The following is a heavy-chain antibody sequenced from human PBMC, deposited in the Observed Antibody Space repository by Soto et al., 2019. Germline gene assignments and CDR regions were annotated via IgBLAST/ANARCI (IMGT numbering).Heavy chain of an antibody. V-gene: IGHV4-39*07. D-gene: IGHD3-3*01. Sequence: SETLSLTCTVSGGSISSSSYYWGWIRQPPGKGLEWIGSIYYSGSTYYNPSLKSRVTISVDTSKNQFSLKLSSVTAADTAVYYCARVSGGEAIFGVVYYYMDVWGKGTTVTVSS. CDR3: ARVSGGEAIFGVVYYYMDV. J-gene: IGHJ6*03. CDR1: GGSISSSSYY. CDR2: IYYSGST.